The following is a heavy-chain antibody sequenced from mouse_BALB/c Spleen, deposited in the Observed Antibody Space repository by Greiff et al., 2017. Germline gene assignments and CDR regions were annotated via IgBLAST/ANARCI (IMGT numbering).Heavy chain of an antibody. CDR2: IWAGGST. J-gene: IGHJ2*01. Sequence: QVHVKQSGPGLVAPSQSLSITCTVSGFSLTSYGVHWVRQPPGKGLEWLGVIWAGGSTNYNSALMSRLSISKDNSKSQVFLKMNSLQTDDTAMYYCARDYDGYPSDYWGQGTTLTVAS. V-gene: IGHV2-9*02. D-gene: IGHD2-3*01. CDR1: GFSLTSYG. CDR3: ARDYDGYPSDY.